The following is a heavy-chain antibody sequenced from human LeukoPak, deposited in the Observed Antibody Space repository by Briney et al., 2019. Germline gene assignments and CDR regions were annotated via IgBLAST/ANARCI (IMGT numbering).Heavy chain of an antibody. V-gene: IGHV1-46*01. CDR1: GYTFTSYY. CDR2: INPSGGST. J-gene: IGHJ4*02. CDR3: ARTSMVRGVISPNFDY. D-gene: IGHD3-10*01. Sequence: ASVKVSCKASGYTFTSYYMHWVRQAPGQGLEWMGIINPSGGSTSYAQKFQGRVTMIRDTSTSTVYMELSSLRSEDTAVYYCARTSMVRGVISPNFDYWGQGTLVTVSS.